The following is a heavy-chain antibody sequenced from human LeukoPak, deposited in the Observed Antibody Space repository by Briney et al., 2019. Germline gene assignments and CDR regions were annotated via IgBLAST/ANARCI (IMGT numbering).Heavy chain of an antibody. CDR3: AREIITMVRAVFDL. J-gene: IGHJ2*01. D-gene: IGHD3-10*01. V-gene: IGHV4-38-2*02. Sequence: PSETLSLTCTVSAYSISSDYYWGWIRQPPGKGLEWIGSIYHSGSTYYNPSLKSRVTISVDTSNNQFSLKLSSVTAADTAVYYCAREIITMVRAVFDLWGRGTLVTVSS. CDR2: IYHSGST. CDR1: AYSISSDYY.